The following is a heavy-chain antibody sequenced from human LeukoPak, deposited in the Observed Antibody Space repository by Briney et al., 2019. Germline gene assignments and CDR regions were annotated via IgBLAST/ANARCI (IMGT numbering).Heavy chain of an antibody. V-gene: IGHV1-2*02. D-gene: IGHD2-2*01. CDR3: AREGDPYIVVVPAATGY. CDR1: GYTFTGYY. J-gene: IGHJ4*01. Sequence: ASVKVSXKASGYTFTGYYMHWVRQAPGQGLEWMGWTNPNSGGTNYAQKFQGRVTMTRDTYISTAYMELSRLRSDDTAVYYCAREGDPYIVVVPAATGYWGQGTLVTVSS. CDR2: TNPNSGGT.